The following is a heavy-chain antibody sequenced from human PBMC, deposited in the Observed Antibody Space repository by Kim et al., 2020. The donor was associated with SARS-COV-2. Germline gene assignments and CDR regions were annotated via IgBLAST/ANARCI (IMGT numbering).Heavy chain of an antibody. CDR3: AKIGSPGSYHFDY. J-gene: IGHJ4*02. Sequence: GGSLRLSCAASGFTFSSYGMSWVRQAPGRGLEWVSLISGAAKNTYYADSVKGRFTISRDNSKNTLWLQMNSLRAEDTAVYYCAKIGSPGSYHFDYWGQGSLVTVSS. CDR2: ISGAAKNT. D-gene: IGHD2-15*01. CDR1: GFTFSSYG. V-gene: IGHV3-23*01.